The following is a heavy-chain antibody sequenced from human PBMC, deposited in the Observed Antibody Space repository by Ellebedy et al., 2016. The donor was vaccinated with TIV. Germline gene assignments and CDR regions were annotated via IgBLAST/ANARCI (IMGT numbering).Heavy chain of an antibody. Sequence: GSLRLXXAASGFTFSDYYMSWIRQPPGKGLEWIGEINHSGSTNYNPSLKSRVTISVDTSKNQFSLKLSSVTAADTAVYYCARNAPRTIFGVVRSGWFDPWGQGTLVTVSS. CDR1: GFTFSDYY. V-gene: IGHV4-34*01. CDR3: ARNAPRTIFGVVRSGWFDP. J-gene: IGHJ5*02. D-gene: IGHD3-3*01. CDR2: INHSGST.